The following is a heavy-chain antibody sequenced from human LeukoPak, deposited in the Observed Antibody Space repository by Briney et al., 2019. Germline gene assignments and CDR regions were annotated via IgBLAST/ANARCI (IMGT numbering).Heavy chain of an antibody. Sequence: ASVKVSCTASGYTFTSYGISWVRQAPGQGLEWMGWISAYNGNTNYAQKLQGRVTMTTDTSTSTAYMELRSLRSDDTAVYYCARALTGAMIVVAQYYFDYWGQGTLVTVSS. V-gene: IGHV1-18*01. J-gene: IGHJ4*02. CDR3: ARALTGAMIVVAQYYFDY. D-gene: IGHD3-22*01. CDR2: ISAYNGNT. CDR1: GYTFTSYG.